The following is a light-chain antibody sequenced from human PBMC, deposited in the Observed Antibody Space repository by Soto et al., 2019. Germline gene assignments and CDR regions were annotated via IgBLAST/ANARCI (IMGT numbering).Light chain of an antibody. CDR3: QQNAITPPWT. CDR2: AAS. V-gene: IGKV1-39*01. J-gene: IGKJ1*01. CDR1: QSVSRS. Sequence: QLTQSPSSLSASVGDRVIITCRASQSVSRSLNWYQQTAGRPPKLLIFAASSLHSGGPSRFSGAGSGTHFTLTISSLQPEDFATYYCQQNAITPPWTFGQGTKVEVK.